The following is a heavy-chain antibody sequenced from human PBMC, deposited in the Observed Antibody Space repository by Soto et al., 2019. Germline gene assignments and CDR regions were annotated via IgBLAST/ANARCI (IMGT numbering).Heavy chain of an antibody. Sequence: EVQLLESGGGLVQPGGSLRLSCAASGFTFSSYAMSWVRQAPGKGLEWVSAISGSGGSTYYADSVKGRFTISRDNSKNPLYLPMNSLRAEDTAVYCCAAPTSTGYGMDVWGQVTTVTVSS. CDR2: ISGSGGST. V-gene: IGHV3-23*01. J-gene: IGHJ6*02. CDR1: GFTFSSYA. CDR3: AAPTSTGYGMDV. D-gene: IGHD2-2*01.